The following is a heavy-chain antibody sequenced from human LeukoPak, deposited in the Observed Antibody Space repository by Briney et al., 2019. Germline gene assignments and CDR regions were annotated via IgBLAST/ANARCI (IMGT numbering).Heavy chain of an antibody. J-gene: IGHJ6*03. CDR2: INTRGST. CDR3: ARGSLGGNYYYYMDV. V-gene: IGHV4-4*07. CDR1: GGSISSCS. Sequence: SESLSLTCTVSGGSISSCSWSWIRQPAGKELEWIGRINTRGSTTNNPSFKSRVTMSVDTSKNQCSLKLSSVTAADTAVYYGARGSLGGNYYYYMDVWGKGTTVTVSS. D-gene: IGHD3-16*01.